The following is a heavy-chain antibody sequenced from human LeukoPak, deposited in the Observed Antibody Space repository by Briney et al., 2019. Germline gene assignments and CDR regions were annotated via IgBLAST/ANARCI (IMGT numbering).Heavy chain of an antibody. CDR3: ASTLYRPTGFDY. J-gene: IGHJ4*02. CDR1: RYTFTGYY. Sequence: ASVKVSCKASRYTFTGYYMHWVRQAPGQGLEWMGWINPNSGGTNYAQKFQGRVTMTRDTSISTAYMELSRLRSDDTAVYFCASTLYRPTGFDYWGQGTLVTLSS. CDR2: INPNSGGT. V-gene: IGHV1-2*02. D-gene: IGHD2-2*02.